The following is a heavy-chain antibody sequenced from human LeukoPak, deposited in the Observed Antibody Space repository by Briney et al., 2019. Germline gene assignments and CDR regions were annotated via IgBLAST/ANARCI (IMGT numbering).Heavy chain of an antibody. V-gene: IGHV4-34*01. J-gene: IGHJ4*02. CDR1: GGSFSGYY. CDR2: INHSGST. Sequence: KPSETLSLTCAVYGGSFSGYYWSWIRQPPGKGLEWIGEINHSGSTNYNPSLKSRVTISVDTSKNQFSLKLSSVTAADTAVYYCAREGIYCSGGSCYRYYFDYWGQGTLVTVSS. D-gene: IGHD2-15*01. CDR3: AREGIYCSGGSCYRYYFDY.